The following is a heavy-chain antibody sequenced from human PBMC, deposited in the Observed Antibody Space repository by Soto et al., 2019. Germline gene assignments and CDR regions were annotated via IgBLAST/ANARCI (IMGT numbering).Heavy chain of an antibody. CDR3: ARAADCTNGVCYQGRWGFSNWFDP. D-gene: IGHD2-8*01. V-gene: IGHV4-30-4*01. J-gene: IGHJ5*02. CDR2: IYYSGST. Sequence: SETLSLTCTVSGGSISSGDYYWSWIRQPPGKGLEWIGYIYYSGSTYYNPSLKSRVTISVDTSKNQFSLKLSAVTAADTAVYYCARAADCTNGVCYQGRWGFSNWFDPWGQGTLVTVSS. CDR1: GGSISSGDYY.